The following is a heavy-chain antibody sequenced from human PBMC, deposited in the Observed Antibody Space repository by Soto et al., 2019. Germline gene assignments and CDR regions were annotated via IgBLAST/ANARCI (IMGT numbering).Heavy chain of an antibody. Sequence: QVQLQESGPGLLKPSETLSLTCTVSGGSISSYYWSWIRQPAGKGLEWIGRIYTSGSTNYNPSLNSRVTMSVDTSKNQFSLKLSSVTAADTSVYYCARACSSNSCYDVFDYWGQGTLVTVSS. J-gene: IGHJ4*02. CDR1: GGSISSYY. CDR2: IYTSGST. CDR3: ARACSSNSCYDVFDY. D-gene: IGHD2-2*01. V-gene: IGHV4-4*07.